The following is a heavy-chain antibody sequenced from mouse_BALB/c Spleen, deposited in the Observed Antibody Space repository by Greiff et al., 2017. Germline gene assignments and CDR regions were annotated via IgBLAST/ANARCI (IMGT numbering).Heavy chain of an antibody. CDR2: ISSGSSTI. CDR1: GFTFSSFG. V-gene: IGHV5-17*02. J-gene: IGHJ2*01. Sequence: EVKLVESGGGLVQPGGSRKLSCAASGFTFSSFGMHWVRQAPEKGLEWVAYISSGSSTIYYADTVKGRFTISRDNPKNTLFLQMTSLRSEDTAMYYCARVEHYYWIFDYWGQGTTLTVSS. D-gene: IGHD1-2*01. CDR3: ARVEHYYWIFDY.